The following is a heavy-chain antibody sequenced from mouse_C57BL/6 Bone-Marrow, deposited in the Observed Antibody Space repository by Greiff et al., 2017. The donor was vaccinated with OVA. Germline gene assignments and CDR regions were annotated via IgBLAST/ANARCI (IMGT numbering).Heavy chain of an antibody. CDR3: ARINYWYFDV. CDR1: GFTFTDYG. CDR2: ISRGSSTI. V-gene: IGHV5-17*01. Sequence: EVMLVESGGGLVKPGGSLKLSCAASGFTFTDYGMHWVRQAPGKGLEWVAYISRGSSTIYYTDTVKGRFTFSIDNASNTPFLQMTSLRSEDTAMYYCARINYWYFDVGGRGTTVTVTA. J-gene: IGHJ1*03.